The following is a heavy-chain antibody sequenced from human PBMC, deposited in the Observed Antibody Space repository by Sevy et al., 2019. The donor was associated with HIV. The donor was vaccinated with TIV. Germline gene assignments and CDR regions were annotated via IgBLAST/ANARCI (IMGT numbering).Heavy chain of an antibody. J-gene: IGHJ6*02. D-gene: IGHD2-2*01. CDR1: GFTFSNYW. CDR3: ARDCSSANCLWGMDV. CDR2: IKRDGSEK. Sequence: GGSLRLSCAASGFTFSNYWMSWVRQAPGKGLEWVANIKRDGSEKYYVASVKGLFTISRDNAKTSLYLQMNSLRVEDTAMSYCARDCSSANCLWGMDVWGQGTMVTVSS. V-gene: IGHV3-7*03.